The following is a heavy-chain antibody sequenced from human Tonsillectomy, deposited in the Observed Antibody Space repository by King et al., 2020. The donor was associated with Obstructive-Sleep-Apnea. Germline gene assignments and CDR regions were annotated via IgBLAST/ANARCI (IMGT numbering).Heavy chain of an antibody. Sequence: QLVQSGAEVKKPGASVKVSCKASGYTFTSYYIHWVQQAPGQGLEWMGIINHSGGSTGYAQKFQGGVTITRETSTTTVYMKLSSLRFEDTAVYYCARVPRPYCSGGSCYSFYAFDIWGQGTMVTVSS. D-gene: IGHD2-15*01. J-gene: IGHJ3*02. CDR3: ARVPRPYCSGGSCYSFYAFDI. CDR1: GYTFTSYY. V-gene: IGHV1-46*01. CDR2: INHSGGST.